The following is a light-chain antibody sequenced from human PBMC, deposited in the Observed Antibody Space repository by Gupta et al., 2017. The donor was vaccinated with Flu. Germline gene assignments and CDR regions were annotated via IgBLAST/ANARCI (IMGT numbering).Light chain of an antibody. CDR2: DAS. J-gene: IGKJ4*01. CDR3: QHENNCPPS. V-gene: IGKV3-15*01. Sequence: EIVMTQSPATLSVSPGERVTLSCGASQSISNYLAWYQQKAGQAPRLLIYDASTRATGFPARFSGIGSGTEFTLTISSRQSEDFAVYYCQHENNCPPSFGRGTKVEI. CDR1: QSISNY.